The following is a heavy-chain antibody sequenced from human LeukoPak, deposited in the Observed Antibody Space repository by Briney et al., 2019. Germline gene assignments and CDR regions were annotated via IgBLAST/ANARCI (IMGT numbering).Heavy chain of an antibody. J-gene: IGHJ4*02. CDR2: IYYSGST. Sequence: KPSETLSLTCTVSGGSVSSGSYYWSWIRQPPGKGLEWIGYIYYSGSTNYNPSLKSRVTMSVDTSKNQFSLKLSSVTAADTAVYYCARGREPKVAVIDYWGQGTLVTVSS. CDR1: GGSVSSGSYY. D-gene: IGHD1-26*01. CDR3: ARGREPKVAVIDY. V-gene: IGHV4-61*01.